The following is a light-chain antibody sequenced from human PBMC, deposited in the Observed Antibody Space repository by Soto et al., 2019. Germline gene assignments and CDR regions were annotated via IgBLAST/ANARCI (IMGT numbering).Light chain of an antibody. CDR3: SSCAGRNNLV. V-gene: IGLV2-8*01. CDR1: SSDVGAYDF. J-gene: IGLJ2*01. Sequence: QSALTQPPSASGSPGQSVTISCTGTSSDVGAYDFVSWYQQHPGKAPKLIIYEVNKRPSGVPDRFSGSKSGNTASLTVSGLQPDDEADYYCSSCAGRNNLVFGGGTQLTVL. CDR2: EVN.